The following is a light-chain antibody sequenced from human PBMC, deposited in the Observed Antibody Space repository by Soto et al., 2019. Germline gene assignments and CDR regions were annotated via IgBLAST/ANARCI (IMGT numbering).Light chain of an antibody. V-gene: IGLV2-14*01. CDR3: TSFTTSSTWV. Sequence: QSALTQPASVSGSPGQSITTSCTGTSSDVGAYNYVSWYQQHPGKAPKLMIYEVSNRPSGVSNRFSGSKSGNTASLTISGLQAEDEADYYCTSFTTSSTWVFGGGTKLTVL. CDR2: EVS. J-gene: IGLJ3*02. CDR1: SSDVGAYNY.